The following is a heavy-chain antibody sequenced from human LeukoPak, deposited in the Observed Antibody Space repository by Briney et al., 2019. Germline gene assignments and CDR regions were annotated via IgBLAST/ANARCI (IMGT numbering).Heavy chain of an antibody. CDR2: INHSGST. CDR1: GGSFSGYY. Sequence: PSETLSLTCAVYGGSFSGYYWSWIRQPSGKGLEWIGEINHSGSTNYNPSLKSRVTISVDTSKNQFSLKLSSVTAADTAVYYCARASRKFDYWGQGTLVTVSS. J-gene: IGHJ4*02. V-gene: IGHV4-34*01. CDR3: ARASRKFDY.